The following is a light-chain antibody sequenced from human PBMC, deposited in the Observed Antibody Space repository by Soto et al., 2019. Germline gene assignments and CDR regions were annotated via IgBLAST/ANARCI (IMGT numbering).Light chain of an antibody. Sequence: QPALTQSPSASASLGASVKLTCTLSSGHSSYTIAWHQQQPEKGPRYLMKLHSDGSHSKGDGIPDRVSGSSSGSERFLTIPSLQSEDEADYYCQTWGTGIRVFGGGTRLTVL. CDR2: LHSDGSH. V-gene: IGLV4-69*01. J-gene: IGLJ3*02. CDR1: SGHSSYT. CDR3: QTWGTGIRV.